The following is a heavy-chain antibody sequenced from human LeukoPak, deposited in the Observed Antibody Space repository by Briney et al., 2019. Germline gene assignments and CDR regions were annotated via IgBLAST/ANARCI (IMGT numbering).Heavy chain of an antibody. CDR3: AKDPDYYGSGSYYNVRYFQH. CDR2: ISYDGSNK. J-gene: IGHJ1*01. Sequence: GGSLRLSCAASGFTFSSYGMHWVRQAPGKGLEWVAVISYDGSNKYYADSAKGRFTISRDNSKNTLYLQMNSLRAEDTAVYYCAKDPDYYGSGSYYNVRYFQHWGQGTLVTVSS. D-gene: IGHD3-10*01. V-gene: IGHV3-30*18. CDR1: GFTFSSYG.